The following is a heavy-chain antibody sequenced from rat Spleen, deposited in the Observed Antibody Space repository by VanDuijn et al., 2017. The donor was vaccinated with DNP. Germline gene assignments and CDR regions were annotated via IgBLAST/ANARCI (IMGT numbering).Heavy chain of an antibody. V-gene: IGHV5-7*01. CDR1: VFTFSTYN. CDR3: ARAADFDY. CDR2: INYDGSST. Sequence: EVQLVESGGGLVQPGRSLKLSCAASVFTFSTYNMAWVRQGPKKGLEWVATINYDGSSTYYRDSAKGRFTISRDNTKTILYLQMDSLRSEDTATYYCARAADFDYWGQGVMVTVSS. J-gene: IGHJ2*01.